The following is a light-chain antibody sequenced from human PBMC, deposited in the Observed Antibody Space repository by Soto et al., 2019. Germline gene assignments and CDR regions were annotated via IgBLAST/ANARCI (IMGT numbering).Light chain of an antibody. J-gene: IGKJ3*01. Sequence: EIVLTQSPVTLSVSPGERATLSCRASQRITNTYLAWYQQRPGQAPRLLIYGASSRAPGIPDRFVGSGSGTDFSLIISRLEPQDFALYYCHQYGGPPPFTFGLGTKVDIK. CDR1: QRITNTY. CDR3: HQYGGPPPFT. V-gene: IGKV3-20*01. CDR2: GAS.